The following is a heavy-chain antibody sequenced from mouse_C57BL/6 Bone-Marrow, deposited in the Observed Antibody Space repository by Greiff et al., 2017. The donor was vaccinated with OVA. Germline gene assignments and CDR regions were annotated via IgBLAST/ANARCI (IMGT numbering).Heavy chain of an antibody. CDR2: IYPSDSET. V-gene: IGHV1-61*01. J-gene: IGHJ2*01. CDR3: ARSTTVVVDY. CDR1: GYTFTSYW. Sequence: QVQLQQPGAELVRPGSSVKLSCKASGYTFTSYWMDWVKQRPGQGLEWIGNIYPSDSETHYNQKFKDKATLTVDKSSSTAYMQLSSLTSEDSAVYYCARSTTVVVDYWGQGTTLTVSS. D-gene: IGHD1-1*01.